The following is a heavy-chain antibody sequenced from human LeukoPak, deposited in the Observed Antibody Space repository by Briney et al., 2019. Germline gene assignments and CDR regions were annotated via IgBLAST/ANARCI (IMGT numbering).Heavy chain of an antibody. CDR3: ARDYSSSRWYFDL. D-gene: IGHD6-6*01. CDR1: GGSISSHY. J-gene: IGHJ2*01. CDR2: IYYSGST. V-gene: IGHV4-59*11. Sequence: SETLSLTCTVSGGSISSHYWSWIRQLPGKGLEWIGYIYYSGSTNYSPSLKSRVTISVDTSKNQFSLKLSSVTAADTAVYYCARDYSSSRWYFDLWGRGTLVTVSS.